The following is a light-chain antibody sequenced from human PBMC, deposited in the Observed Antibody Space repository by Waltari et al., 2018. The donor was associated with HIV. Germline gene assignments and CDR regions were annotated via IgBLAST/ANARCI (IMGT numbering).Light chain of an antibody. CDR3: QQRSNWI. CDR2: DAS. CDR1: QSVSSY. Sequence: EIVLTQSPATLSLSPGERATLSCRASQSVSSYLAWYQQKPGQAPRLLIYDASNRATGIPARFSGSGSGTDFTLTISSLEPEDFAVYCCQQRSNWIFGQGTRLEIK. V-gene: IGKV3-11*01. J-gene: IGKJ5*01.